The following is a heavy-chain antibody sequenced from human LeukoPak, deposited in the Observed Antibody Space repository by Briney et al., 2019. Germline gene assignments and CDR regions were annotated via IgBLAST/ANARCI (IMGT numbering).Heavy chain of an antibody. CDR2: MDPNSGNT. CDR3: ARKMHLYGSGSYFVY. V-gene: IGHV1-8*01. CDR1: GYTFTSYD. J-gene: IGHJ4*02. D-gene: IGHD3-10*01. Sequence: ASVKVSCKASGYTFTSYDINWVRQATGQGLEWMGWMDPNSGNTGYAQKFQGRVTMTRNTSISTAYMELSSLRSEDTAVYYCARKMHLYGSGSYFVYWGQGTLVTVSS.